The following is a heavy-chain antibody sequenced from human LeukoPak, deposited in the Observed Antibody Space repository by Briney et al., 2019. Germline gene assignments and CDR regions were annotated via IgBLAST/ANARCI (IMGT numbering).Heavy chain of an antibody. CDR2: ISGSSYTL. Sequence: GGTLRLSCAASGFTVSSNTMNWVRQAPGKGLEWVSYISGSSYTLYYAYSVKGRFTISRDNAKNSLYLQMNSLRDEDTAVYYCARWGPHYGGNSAYMDVWGKGTTVTVSS. D-gene: IGHD4-23*01. V-gene: IGHV3-48*02. CDR3: ARWGPHYGGNSAYMDV. CDR1: GFTVSSNT. J-gene: IGHJ6*03.